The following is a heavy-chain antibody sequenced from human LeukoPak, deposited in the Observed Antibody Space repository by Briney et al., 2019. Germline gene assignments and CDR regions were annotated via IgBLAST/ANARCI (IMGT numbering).Heavy chain of an antibody. D-gene: IGHD6-19*01. CDR1: GFTFSSYA. Sequence: GGSLRLSCAASGFTFSSYAMSWVRRAPGKGLEWVSAISGSGGSTYYADSVKGRFTISRDNSKNTLYLQMNSLRAEDTAVYYCAKARSLAVAGTVMDYWGQGTLVTVSS. CDR3: AKARSLAVAGTVMDY. CDR2: ISGSGGST. J-gene: IGHJ4*02. V-gene: IGHV3-23*01.